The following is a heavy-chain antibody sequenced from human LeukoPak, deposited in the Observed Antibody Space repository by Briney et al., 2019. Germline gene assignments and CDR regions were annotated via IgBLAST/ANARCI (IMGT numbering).Heavy chain of an antibody. CDR3: ALLYCSGGSCDSSLEHYYYGMDV. CDR2: IWYDGSNK. D-gene: IGHD2-15*01. CDR1: GFTFSSYG. J-gene: IGHJ6*02. Sequence: GRSLRLSCAASGFTFSSYGMHWVRQAQGKGLEWVAVIWYDGSNKYYADSVKGRFTISRDNSKNTLYLQMNSLRAEDTAVYYCALLYCSGGSCDSSLEHYYYGMDVWGQGTTVTVSS. V-gene: IGHV3-33*01.